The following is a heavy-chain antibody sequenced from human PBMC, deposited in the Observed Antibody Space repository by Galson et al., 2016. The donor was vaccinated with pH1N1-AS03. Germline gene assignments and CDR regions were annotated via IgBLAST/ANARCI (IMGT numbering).Heavy chain of an antibody. J-gene: IGHJ5*01. Sequence: QSGAEVKKPGESLKISCKASAYTFANYWIVWVRQMPGKGLEWMGIMYPANFDTRYSPSFQGYVTISADTSINTAYLQWSSLRASDTAMYYCARRISVTGREFDSWGQGTLVTVSS. CDR2: MYPANFDT. CDR3: ARRISVTGREFDS. D-gene: IGHD6-19*01. CDR1: AYTFANYW. V-gene: IGHV5-51*01.